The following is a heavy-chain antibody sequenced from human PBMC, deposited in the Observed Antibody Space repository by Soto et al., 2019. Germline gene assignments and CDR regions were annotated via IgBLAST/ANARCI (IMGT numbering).Heavy chain of an antibody. CDR1: GYTFTSYA. D-gene: IGHD6-6*01. CDR2: INAGNGNT. CDR3: ARGWAARGAFDY. V-gene: IGHV1-3*01. Sequence: GASVKVSCKASGYTFTSYAMHWVRQAPGQRLEWMGWINAGNGNTKYSQKFQGRVTITRDTSASTAYMELSSLRSEDTAVYYCARGWAARGAFDYWGQGTLVTVYS. J-gene: IGHJ4*02.